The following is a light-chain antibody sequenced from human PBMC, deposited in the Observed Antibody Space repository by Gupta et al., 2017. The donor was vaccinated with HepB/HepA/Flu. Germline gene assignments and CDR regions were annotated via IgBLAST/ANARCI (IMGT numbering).Light chain of an antibody. CDR1: QSIGSS. Sequence: DIQMTQSPSSLSASVGDRVTIACRASQSIGSSLNWYQHQPGKAPNLLIYAASTLRSGVPSRFSGSGSGIDFTLTVSGLQPEDAATYYCQQSYTSPLTFGGGTKVEIK. V-gene: IGKV1-39*01. J-gene: IGKJ4*01. CDR2: AAS. CDR3: QQSYTSPLT.